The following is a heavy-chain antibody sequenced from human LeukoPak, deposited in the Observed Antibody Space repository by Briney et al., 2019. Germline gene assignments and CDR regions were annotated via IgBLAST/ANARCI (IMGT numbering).Heavy chain of an antibody. CDR3: ARRHCSSTSCSYYFDY. CDR1: GGSFSGHY. CDR2: ITERGST. V-gene: IGHV4-34*01. Sequence: SETLSLTCAVSGGSFSGHYWSWIRQSPGKGLEWIGEITERGSTNYNPSLKSRVTISVDTSKNQFSLKLSSVTAADTAVYYCARRHCSSTSCSYYFDYWGQGTLVTDSS. J-gene: IGHJ4*02. D-gene: IGHD2-2*01.